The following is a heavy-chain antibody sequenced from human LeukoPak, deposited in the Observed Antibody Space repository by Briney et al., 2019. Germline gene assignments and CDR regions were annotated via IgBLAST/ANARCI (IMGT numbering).Heavy chain of an antibody. CDR1: GFTFSSYA. V-gene: IGHV3-21*01. CDR2: ISSSSSYI. J-gene: IGHJ4*02. D-gene: IGHD4-23*01. CDR3: ARGDYGGHDY. Sequence: PGGSLRLSCAASGFTFSSYAMSWVRQAPGKGLEWVSSISSSSSYIYYADSVKGRFTISRDNAKNSLYLQMNSLRAEDTAVYYCARGDYGGHDYWGQGTLVTVSS.